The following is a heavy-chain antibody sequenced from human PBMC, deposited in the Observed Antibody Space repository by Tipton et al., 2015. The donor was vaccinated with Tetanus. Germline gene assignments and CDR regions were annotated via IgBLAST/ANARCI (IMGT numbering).Heavy chain of an antibody. CDR1: GGSFSGYY. V-gene: IGHV4-34*01. J-gene: IGHJ4*02. Sequence: TLSLTCAVYGGSFSGYYCSWIRQSPGRGLEWIGEIHPSGSTYYNPSFTSRITLSQDTSKNQFSLKLNSVTAADTAVYYCARGVDRAKAGTDWGQGTPVTVSS. CDR3: ARGVDRAKAGTD. CDR2: IHPSGST. D-gene: IGHD5-18*01.